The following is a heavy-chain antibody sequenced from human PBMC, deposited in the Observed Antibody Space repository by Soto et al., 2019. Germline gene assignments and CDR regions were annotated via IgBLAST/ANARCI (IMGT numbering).Heavy chain of an antibody. CDR2: INAGNGNT. CDR1: GYTFTSYA. J-gene: IGHJ3*02. V-gene: IGHV1-3*01. Sequence: QVQLVQSGAEVKKPGASVKVSCKASGYTFTSYAMHWVRQAPGQRLEWMGWINAGNGNTKYSQKFQGRVTITRDTSASTAYMELSSLRSEDTAVYYCARPLTGADAFDIWGQGTMVTGSS. D-gene: IGHD7-27*01. CDR3: ARPLTGADAFDI.